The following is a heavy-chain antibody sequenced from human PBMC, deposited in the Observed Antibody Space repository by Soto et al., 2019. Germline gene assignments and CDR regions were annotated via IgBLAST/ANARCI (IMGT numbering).Heavy chain of an antibody. Sequence: PGVSLGISCAGSGFTFSSNWMHWVRQAPGKGLELVSAISGSCGSTYYADSVKGRFTISRDNSKNTLYLQMNSLRAEDTAVYYCAKDLSWSGYFRVYYYYGMDVWGQGTTVTVSS. CDR2: ISGSCGST. D-gene: IGHD3-3*01. J-gene: IGHJ6*02. CDR3: AKDLSWSGYFRVYYYYGMDV. V-gene: IGHV3-23*01. CDR1: GFTFSSNW.